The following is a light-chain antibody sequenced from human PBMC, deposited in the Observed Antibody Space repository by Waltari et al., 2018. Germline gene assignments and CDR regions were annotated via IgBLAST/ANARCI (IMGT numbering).Light chain of an antibody. V-gene: IGLV2-8*01. CDR3: SSYAGTNNVV. Sequence: QSALTQPPSASGSPGQSVTISCTATSSDVGGFNYVSWYQQHPGKAPKLMIYEVSKRPSGVPDRFSGSKSGNTASLTVSGLQAEEEGDYYCSSYAGTNNVVFGGGTKLTVL. J-gene: IGLJ2*01. CDR1: SSDVGGFNY. CDR2: EVS.